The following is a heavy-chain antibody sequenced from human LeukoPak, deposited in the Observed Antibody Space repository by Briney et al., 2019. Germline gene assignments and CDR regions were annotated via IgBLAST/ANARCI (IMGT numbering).Heavy chain of an antibody. D-gene: IGHD2-15*01. J-gene: IGHJ4*02. CDR2: IYTSGST. Sequence: PSETQSLTCTVSGGSISSYYWSWIRQPAEKGVEWIGRIYTSGSTNYNPSLKSRVTMSVDTSKNQFSLKLSSVTAADTAVYYCAGGGFDYFDYWGQGTLDTVSS. CDR1: GGSISSYY. CDR3: AGGGFDYFDY. V-gene: IGHV4-4*07.